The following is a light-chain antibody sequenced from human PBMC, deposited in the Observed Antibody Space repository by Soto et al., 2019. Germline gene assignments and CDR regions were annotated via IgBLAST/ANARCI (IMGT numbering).Light chain of an antibody. Sequence: QSALTQPPSASGSPGQAVTISCTGTCSDIGGYDFVSWYQVRPGEAPQLVIYNVNGRPSGVPRRFSGSKSGNTASLTVSGLQAVDEADYYCSSYSDTNIYVFGTGTKVTVL. CDR2: NVN. V-gene: IGLV2-8*01. CDR3: SSYSDTNIYV. J-gene: IGLJ1*01. CDR1: CSDIGGYDF.